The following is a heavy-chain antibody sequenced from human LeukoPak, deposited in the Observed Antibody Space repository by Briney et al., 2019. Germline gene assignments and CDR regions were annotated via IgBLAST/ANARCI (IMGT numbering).Heavy chain of an antibody. CDR2: INHSGST. Sequence: SETLSLTCTVSGGSISTSNYYWGWIRQPPGKGLEWIGEINHSGSTNYNPSLKSRVTISVDTSKNQFSLKLSSVTAADTAVYYCARHSQTAYGSGYDYWGQGTLVTVSS. CDR1: GGSISTSNYY. J-gene: IGHJ4*02. V-gene: IGHV4-39*01. D-gene: IGHD3-10*01. CDR3: ARHSQTAYGSGYDY.